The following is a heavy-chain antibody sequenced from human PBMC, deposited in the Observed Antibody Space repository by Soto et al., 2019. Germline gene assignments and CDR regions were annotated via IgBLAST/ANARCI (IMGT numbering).Heavy chain of an antibody. CDR2: ISSSGSTI. V-gene: IGHV3-48*03. J-gene: IGHJ6*02. CDR1: GFTFSNYE. Sequence: EVQLAESGGGLVQPGGSLRLSCAASGFTFSNYEMNWVRQAPGKGLEWVSYISSSGSTISYADSVKGRFTISRDNAKDSLYLQMKSLRAEDTAVYYCAGVPTYYSPYYSYAMDVWGQGTTVTVSS. D-gene: IGHD3-10*01. CDR3: AGVPTYYSPYYSYAMDV.